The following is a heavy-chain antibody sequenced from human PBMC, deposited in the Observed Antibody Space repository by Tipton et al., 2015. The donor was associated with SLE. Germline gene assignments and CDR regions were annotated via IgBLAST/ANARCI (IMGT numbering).Heavy chain of an antibody. CDR2: IYGSGSS. V-gene: IGHV4-38-2*02. CDR3: ARDPPSSYYYGMDV. Sequence: TLSLTCAASGYSISSGYYWGWIRQPPGKGLEWIGSIYGSGSSYYNPSLRSRVTISVDTSKNQFSLKLSSVTAADTAVYFCARDPPSSYYYGMDVWGRGATVTVSS. CDR1: GYSISSGYY. J-gene: IGHJ6*02. D-gene: IGHD3-10*01.